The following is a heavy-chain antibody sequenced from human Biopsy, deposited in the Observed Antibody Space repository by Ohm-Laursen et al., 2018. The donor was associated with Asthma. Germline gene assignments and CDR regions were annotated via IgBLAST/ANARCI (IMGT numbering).Heavy chain of an antibody. D-gene: IGHD2-21*02. CDR3: ARGGLHYYEYYGTDV. J-gene: IGHJ6*02. CDR1: GFTFDNYT. Sequence: SLRLSCAASGFTFDNYTMHWVRQAPGKGLEWVTIISYDGRNTYYADSVEGRFTISRDNSKNTLFLQMSSLRPEDTAVYYCARGGLHYYEYYGTDVWGQGTTVTVS. CDR2: ISYDGRNT. V-gene: IGHV3-30*04.